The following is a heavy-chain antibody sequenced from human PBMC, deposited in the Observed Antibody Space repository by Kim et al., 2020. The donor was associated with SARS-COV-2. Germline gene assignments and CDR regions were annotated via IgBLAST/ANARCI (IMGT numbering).Heavy chain of an antibody. Sequence: PSLQSRVIISVDRSKNQFSLKLSSVTAADTAVYFCARAEVAARFGMDVWGQGTTATVSS. CDR3: ARAEVAARFGMDV. V-gene: IGHV4-30-2*01. J-gene: IGHJ6*02. D-gene: IGHD6-6*01.